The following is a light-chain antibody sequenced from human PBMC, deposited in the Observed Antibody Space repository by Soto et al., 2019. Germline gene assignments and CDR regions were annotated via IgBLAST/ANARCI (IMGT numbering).Light chain of an antibody. V-gene: IGLV1-40*01. CDR1: SSNIGAGYD. J-gene: IGLJ3*02. CDR3: QSYDSSLSGFWV. CDR2: GNS. Sequence: QSVLTQPPSVSGAPGQRVTISCTGSSSNIGAGYDVHWYQQLPGTAPKLLIYGNSNRPSGVPDRFSGSKSGTSASLAITGFVAEDEADYYSQSYDSSLSGFWVFGGGTKLTVL.